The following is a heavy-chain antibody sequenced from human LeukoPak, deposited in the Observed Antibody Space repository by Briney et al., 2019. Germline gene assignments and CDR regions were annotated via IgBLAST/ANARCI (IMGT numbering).Heavy chain of an antibody. CDR1: GGTFSSYA. V-gene: IGHV1-69*04. CDR3: AREHPRLTGYFDY. D-gene: IGHD1-14*01. CDR2: IIPILGIA. Sequence: SVKVSCKASGGTFSSYAISWVRQAPGQGLEWMGRIIPILGIANYAQKFQGRVTITTDESTSTAYMELSSLRSEDTAVYYCAREHPRLTGYFDYWGQGTLVTVSS. J-gene: IGHJ4*02.